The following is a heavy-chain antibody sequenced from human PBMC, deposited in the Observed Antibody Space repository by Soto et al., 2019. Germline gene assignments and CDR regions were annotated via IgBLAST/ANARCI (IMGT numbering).Heavy chain of an antibody. V-gene: IGHV3-23*01. Sequence: LRLSCAASGFTFSSYAMSWVRQAPGKGLEWVSAISGSGGSTYYADSVKGRFTISRDNSKNTLYLQMNSLRAEDTAVYYCAKRSGDFWSGYYYYFDYWGQGTLVTVSS. CDR1: GFTFSSYA. D-gene: IGHD3-3*01. CDR3: AKRSGDFWSGYYYYFDY. CDR2: ISGSGGST. J-gene: IGHJ4*02.